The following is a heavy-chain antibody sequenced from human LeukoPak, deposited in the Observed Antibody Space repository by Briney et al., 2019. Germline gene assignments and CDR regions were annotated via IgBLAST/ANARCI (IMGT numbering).Heavy chain of an antibody. Sequence: SETLSLTCTVSGYSISSNYHWGWIRRPPRNGLEWIATIYHSGSTYYNPSLKSRDTISVDTSKNQFSLKMRSVPAADTAVYYCARVRAVAGTPPDYWGQGTLVTVSS. CDR2: IYHSGST. V-gene: IGHV4-38-2*02. J-gene: IGHJ4*02. CDR1: GYSISSNYH. D-gene: IGHD6-19*01. CDR3: ARVRAVAGTPPDY.